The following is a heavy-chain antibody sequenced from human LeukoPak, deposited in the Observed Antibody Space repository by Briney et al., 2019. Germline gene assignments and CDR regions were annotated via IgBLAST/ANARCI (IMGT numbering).Heavy chain of an antibody. D-gene: IGHD2-21*02. CDR3: ARVSVVVTAIMDY. Sequence: SETLSLTCAVYGGSFSGYYWSWIRQPPGKGLEWIGEINHSGSTNYNPSLKSRVTISVDTSKNQFSLKLSSVTAADTAVYHCARVSVVVTAIMDYGGQGTLVTVS. CDR2: INHSGST. V-gene: IGHV4-34*01. J-gene: IGHJ4*02. CDR1: GGSFSGYY.